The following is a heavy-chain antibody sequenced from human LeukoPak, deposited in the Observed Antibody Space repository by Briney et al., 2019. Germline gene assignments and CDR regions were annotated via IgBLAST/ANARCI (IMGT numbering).Heavy chain of an antibody. CDR3: ATADSSSCYFDY. CDR1: GGSISGDH. J-gene: IGHJ4*02. Sequence: PSQTLSLTCTVSGGSISGDHWNWIRQPPGKGLEWIGYIYYSGSTNYNPSLKSRVTISVDTSKNQFSLKLSSVTAADTAVYYCATADSSSCYFDYWGQGTLVAVSS. CDR2: IYYSGST. V-gene: IGHV4-59*01. D-gene: IGHD6-13*01.